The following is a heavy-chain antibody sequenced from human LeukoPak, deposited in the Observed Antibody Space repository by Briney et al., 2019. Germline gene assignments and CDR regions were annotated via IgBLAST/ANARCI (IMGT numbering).Heavy chain of an antibody. CDR1: GFIFTEYG. J-gene: IGHJ4*02. Sequence: GGSLTLSCAASGFIFTEYGMYWVRQAPGKGLEWVAFVRKDATEKKYADSVEGRFTISRDDSVNTVYLKMNNLRVDDTAVYYCAKRSGPNSGPFDSWGQGTPVIVSS. V-gene: IGHV3-30*02. CDR2: VRKDATEK. D-gene: IGHD1-1*01. CDR3: AKRSGPNSGPFDS.